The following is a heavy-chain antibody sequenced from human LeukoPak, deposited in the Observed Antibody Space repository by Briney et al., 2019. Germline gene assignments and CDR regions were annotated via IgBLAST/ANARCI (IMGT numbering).Heavy chain of an antibody. D-gene: IGHD3-10*01. CDR1: GFTFSSYS. CDR2: ISSSSSYI. CDR3: ARVTMVQGVPDAFDI. V-gene: IGHV3-21*01. Sequence: KAGGSLRLSCAASGFTFSSYSMNWVLQAPGKGLEWVSSISSSSSYIYYADSVKGRFTISRDNAKNSLYLQMNSLRAEDTAVYYCARVTMVQGVPDAFDIWGQGTMVTVSS. J-gene: IGHJ3*02.